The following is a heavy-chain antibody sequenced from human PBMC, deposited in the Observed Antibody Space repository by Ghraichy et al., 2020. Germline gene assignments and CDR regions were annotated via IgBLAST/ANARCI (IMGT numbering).Heavy chain of an antibody. CDR1: GFTFSSYG. D-gene: IGHD3-22*01. CDR3: AKDLGYDSSGFLDY. J-gene: IGHJ4*02. CDR2: ISYDGSNK. Sequence: GGSLRLSCAASGFTFSSYGMHWVRQAPGKGLEWVAVISYDGSNKYYPDSVKGRFTISRDNSKNTLYLQMNSLRAEDTAVYYCAKDLGYDSSGFLDYWGQGTLVTVSS. V-gene: IGHV3-30*18.